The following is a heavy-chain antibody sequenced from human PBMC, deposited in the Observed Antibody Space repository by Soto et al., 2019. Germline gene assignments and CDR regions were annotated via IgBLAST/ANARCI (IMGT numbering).Heavy chain of an antibody. CDR2: ISAYNGNT. D-gene: IGHD2-2*02. V-gene: IGHV1-18*01. CDR3: ARDGGCSSTSCYTYYYYGMDV. Sequence: QVQLVQSGAEVKKPGASVKVSCKASGYTFTSYGISWVRQAPGQGLEWMGWISAYNGNTNYAQKLRGRVTMTSDTSTSTAYMELRSLRSDDTAVYYCARDGGCSSTSCYTYYYYGMDVWGQGTTVTVSS. CDR1: GYTFTSYG. J-gene: IGHJ6*02.